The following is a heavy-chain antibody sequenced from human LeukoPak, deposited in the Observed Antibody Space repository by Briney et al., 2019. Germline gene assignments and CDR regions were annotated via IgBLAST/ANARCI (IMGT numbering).Heavy chain of an antibody. CDR1: GFTFSDYG. J-gene: IGHJ3*02. CDR3: ARDRSITMSGDAFDI. CDR2: ISSDGRNK. V-gene: IGHV3-30*03. D-gene: IGHD3-10*02. Sequence: GGSLRLSCAASGFTFSDYGMHWVRQAPGKGLEWVATISSDGRNKNYPDSVKGRFTISRDNAKNSLYLQMNSLRAEDTAVYYCARDRSITMSGDAFDIWGQGTMVTVSS.